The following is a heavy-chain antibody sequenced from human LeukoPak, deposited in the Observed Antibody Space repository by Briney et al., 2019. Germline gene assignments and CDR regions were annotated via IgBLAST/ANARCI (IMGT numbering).Heavy chain of an antibody. CDR2: INPNSGGT. D-gene: IGHD2-2*01. V-gene: IGHV1-2*02. Sequence: ASVKVSCKASGYTFTSYGISWVRQAPGQGLEWMGWINPNSGGTNYAQKFQGRVTMTRDTSISTAYMELSRLRSDDTAVYYCARAQENIVVVPAADYWGQGTLVTVSS. CDR1: GYTFTSYG. J-gene: IGHJ4*02. CDR3: ARAQENIVVVPAADY.